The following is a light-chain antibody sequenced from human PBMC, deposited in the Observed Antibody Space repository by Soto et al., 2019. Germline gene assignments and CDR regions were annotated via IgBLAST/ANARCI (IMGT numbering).Light chain of an antibody. V-gene: IGKV3-20*01. J-gene: IGKJ4*01. CDR1: QSVSNS. Sequence: EIVMTQSPATLSVSPGERATLSCRASQSVSNSVAWYQQKPGQAPRLLIYDASSRATGIPDRFSGSGSGTDFTLTISRLEPEDFAVYYCQQYGNSPLTFGGGTKVDIK. CDR3: QQYGNSPLT. CDR2: DAS.